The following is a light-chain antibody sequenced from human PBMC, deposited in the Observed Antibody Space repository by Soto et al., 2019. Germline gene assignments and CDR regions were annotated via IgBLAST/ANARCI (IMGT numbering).Light chain of an antibody. V-gene: IGLV2-14*01. J-gene: IGLJ1*01. Sequence: QSALTQPASVSGSPGQSITISCTGTSSDVGGYKYVSWYQQHPGKTPKLMIYEVSNRPSGVSNRFPGSKSGNTASLTISGLQAEDEADYYCSSYTGSNTRYVFGTGTKLTVL. CDR3: SSYTGSNTRYV. CDR1: SSDVGGYKY. CDR2: EVS.